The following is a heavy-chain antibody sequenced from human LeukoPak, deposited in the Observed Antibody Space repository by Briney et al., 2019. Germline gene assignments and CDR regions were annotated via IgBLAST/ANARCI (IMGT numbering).Heavy chain of an antibody. D-gene: IGHD4-17*01. CDR2: ISGSGSNT. CDR1: GFTFSSYA. Sequence: GGSLRLSCAASGFTFSSYAMTWVRQAPGKELEWVSAISGSGSNTYYADSVKGRFTISRDNSKSTLYLLINSLRADDTAVYYCARGNGDYAIHPDYWGQGTLVTVSS. CDR3: ARGNGDYAIHPDY. V-gene: IGHV3-23*01. J-gene: IGHJ4*02.